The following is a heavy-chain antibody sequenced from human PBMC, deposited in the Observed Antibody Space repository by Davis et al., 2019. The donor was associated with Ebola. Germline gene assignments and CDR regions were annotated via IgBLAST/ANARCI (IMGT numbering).Heavy chain of an antibody. CDR3: ARLHYYYGDLSYGLDV. Sequence: GESLKISCKGSGYSFTSYWISWVRQMPGKGLEWMGRIDPSDSYTNYSPSFQGHVTISADKSISTAYLQWSSLKASDTAMYYCARLHYYYGDLSYGLDVWGRGTPVTVS. D-gene: IGHD3-10*01. CDR2: IDPSDSYT. V-gene: IGHV5-10-1*01. J-gene: IGHJ6*02. CDR1: GYSFTSYW.